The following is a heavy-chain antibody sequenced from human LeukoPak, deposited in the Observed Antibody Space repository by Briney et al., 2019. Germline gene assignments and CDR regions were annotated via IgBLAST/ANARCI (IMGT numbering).Heavy chain of an antibody. CDR2: ISGSGGST. J-gene: IGHJ5*02. Sequence: PGGSLRLSCAASGFTFSSYDMHWVRQAPGKGLEWVSGISGSGGSTYYADSVKGRFTISRDNSKNTLYLQMDSLRAEDTALYYCAKGSGINHYHWIDPWGQGTLVTVSS. D-gene: IGHD1-14*01. CDR3: AKGSGINHYHWIDP. CDR1: GFTFSSYD. V-gene: IGHV3-23*01.